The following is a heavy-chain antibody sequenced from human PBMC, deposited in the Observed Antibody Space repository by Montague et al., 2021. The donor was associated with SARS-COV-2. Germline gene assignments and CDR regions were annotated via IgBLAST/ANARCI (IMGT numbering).Heavy chain of an antibody. D-gene: IGHD2-15*01. CDR1: GEPISGFF. J-gene: IGHJ4*02. CDR2: IYASGGT. Sequence: SETLSLTCSVSGEPISGFFWNWIRQPAGKGLEWIGRIYASGGTDYNPSLESRVTMSVDTSKNQFSLKVNSVTAADTAMYYCARGVVAAPSVELLWGQGTLVTVSS. CDR3: ARGVVAAPSVELL. V-gene: IGHV4-4*07.